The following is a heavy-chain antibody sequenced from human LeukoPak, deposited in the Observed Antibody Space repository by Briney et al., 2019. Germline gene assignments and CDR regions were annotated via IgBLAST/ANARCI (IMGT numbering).Heavy chain of an antibody. Sequence: SETLSLTCTVSGGSISSYYWSWIRQPPGKGLEWIAYIYYSGSTNYNPSLKSRVTISVDTSKNQFSLKLSSVTAADTAVYYCARDFGTMVRGVTYGMDVWGQGTPIAVSS. CDR2: IYYSGST. J-gene: IGHJ6*02. CDR1: GGSISSYY. D-gene: IGHD3-10*01. CDR3: ARDFGTMVRGVTYGMDV. V-gene: IGHV4-59*01.